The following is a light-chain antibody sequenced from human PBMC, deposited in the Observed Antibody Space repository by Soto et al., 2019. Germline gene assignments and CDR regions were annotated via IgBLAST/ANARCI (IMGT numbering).Light chain of an antibody. CDR1: QSVSSY. Sequence: EIVLTQSPATLSLSPGERATLSCRASQSVSSYLAWYQQKPGQAPRLLIYDASNRATGIPARFSGSGSGTDFTLTSSSLEPEYFAVYYCQQRSNWPLFGGGTKVEIK. J-gene: IGKJ4*01. CDR3: QQRSNWPL. CDR2: DAS. V-gene: IGKV3-11*01.